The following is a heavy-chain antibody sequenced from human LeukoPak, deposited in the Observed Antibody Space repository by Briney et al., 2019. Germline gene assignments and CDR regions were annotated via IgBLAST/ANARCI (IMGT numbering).Heavy chain of an antibody. CDR2: ISYDGSNK. J-gene: IGHJ4*02. D-gene: IGHD1-14*01. Sequence: QTGGSLRLSCAASGFTFSSYGMHWVRQAPGKGLEWVAVISYDGSNKYYADSVKGRFTISRDNSKNTLYLQMNSLRAEDTAVYYCAKDSAGLSPEYYFDYWGQGTLVTVSS. V-gene: IGHV3-30*18. CDR3: AKDSAGLSPEYYFDY. CDR1: GFTFSSYG.